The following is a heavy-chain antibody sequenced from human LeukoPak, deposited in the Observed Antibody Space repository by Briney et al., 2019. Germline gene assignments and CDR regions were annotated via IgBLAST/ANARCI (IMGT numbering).Heavy chain of an antibody. D-gene: IGHD6-19*01. V-gene: IGHV3-74*01. CDR3: ARELRIAVAGWFDP. CDR2: INSDGSRT. Sequence: GGSLRLSCAASGFTFSSYWMHWVRQAPGKGLVWVSRINSDGSRTSYADSVKGRFTISRDNAKNTLYLQMNSLRAEDTAVYYCARELRIAVAGWFDPWGQGTLVTVSS. CDR1: GFTFSSYW. J-gene: IGHJ5*02.